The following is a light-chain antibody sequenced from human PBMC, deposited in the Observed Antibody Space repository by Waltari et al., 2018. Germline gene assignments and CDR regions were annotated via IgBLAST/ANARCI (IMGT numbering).Light chain of an antibody. J-gene: IGLJ2*01. CDR2: DFS. CDR1: DSDLGSYNY. CDR3: TSYTTTRLT. V-gene: IGLV2-14*01. Sequence: QSAPTQPASVSGSPGQSINISCIGIDSDLGSYNYVSWYRQTPGKAPEVIIYDFSSRPPGVSSRFSGSKSGNTASLTISGLQAEDEGHYYCTSYTTTRLTFGGGTKLTV.